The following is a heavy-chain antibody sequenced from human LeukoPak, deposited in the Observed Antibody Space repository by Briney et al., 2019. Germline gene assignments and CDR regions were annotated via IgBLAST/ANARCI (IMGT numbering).Heavy chain of an antibody. CDR1: GFTFSSYG. Sequence: GGSLRLSCAASGFTFSSYGMHWVRQAPGKGLEWVSSISSSSSYIYYADSVKGRFTISRDNAKNSLYLQMNSLRAEDTAVYYCARDEAKWLRSVAFDYWGQGTLVTVSS. J-gene: IGHJ4*02. CDR2: ISSSSSYI. D-gene: IGHD5-12*01. V-gene: IGHV3-21*01. CDR3: ARDEAKWLRSVAFDY.